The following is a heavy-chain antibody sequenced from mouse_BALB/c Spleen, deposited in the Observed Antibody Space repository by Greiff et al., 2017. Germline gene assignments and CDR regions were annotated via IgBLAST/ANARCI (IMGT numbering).Heavy chain of an antibody. V-gene: IGHV1-18*01. D-gene: IGHD2-4*01. CDR2: INPNNGGT. Sequence: EVQLQQFGAELVKPGASVKISCKASGYTFTDYNMDWVKQSHGKSLEWIGGINPNNGGTSYNQKFKGKATLTVDKSSSTAYMELRSLTSEDSAVYYCARELGLRGFDYWGQGTTLTVSS. J-gene: IGHJ2*01. CDR3: ARELGLRGFDY. CDR1: GYTFTDYN.